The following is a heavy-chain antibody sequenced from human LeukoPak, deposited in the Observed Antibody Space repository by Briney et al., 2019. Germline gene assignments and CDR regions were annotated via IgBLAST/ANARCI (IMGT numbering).Heavy chain of an antibody. Sequence: GGSLRLSCAASGFTFDDYGMSWVRQAPGKGLEWVSGINWNGGSTGYADSVKGRFTISRDNAKNSLYLQMNSLRAEDTALYYFARVXGCXXGVCPYXYYXXXXVXXKX. J-gene: IGHJ6*03. V-gene: IGHV3-20*04. CDR1: GFTFDDYG. D-gene: IGHD2-8*01. CDR3: ARVXGCXXGVCPYXYYXXXXV. CDR2: INWNGGST.